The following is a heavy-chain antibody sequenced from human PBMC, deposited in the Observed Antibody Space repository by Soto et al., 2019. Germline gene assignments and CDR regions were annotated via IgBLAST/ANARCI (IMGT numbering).Heavy chain of an antibody. CDR1: GFTFSSYD. D-gene: IGHD1-26*01. J-gene: IGHJ4*02. V-gene: IGHV3-13*01. Sequence: GGSLRLSCAASGFTFSSYDMHWVRQATGKGLELVSAIGTAGDTYYPGSVKGRFTISRENAKNSLYLQMNSLRAGDTAVYYCAREAYSGSYYDYWGQGTLVTVSS. CDR3: AREAYSGSYYDY. CDR2: IGTAGDT.